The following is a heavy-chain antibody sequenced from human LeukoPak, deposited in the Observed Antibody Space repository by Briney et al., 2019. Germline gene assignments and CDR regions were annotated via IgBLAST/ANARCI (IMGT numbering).Heavy chain of an antibody. V-gene: IGHV3-15*01. CDR1: GFTFSNAW. J-gene: IGHJ4*02. CDR2: IKSKTDGGTT. Sequence: GGSLRPYCAASGFTFSNAWMSWVRQAPGKGLEWVGRIKSKTDGGTTDYAAPVKGRFTLSRDDSKNTLYLQMNSLKTEDTAVYYCTSVVVAATIDYWGQGTLVTVSS. D-gene: IGHD2-15*01. CDR3: TSVVVAATIDY.